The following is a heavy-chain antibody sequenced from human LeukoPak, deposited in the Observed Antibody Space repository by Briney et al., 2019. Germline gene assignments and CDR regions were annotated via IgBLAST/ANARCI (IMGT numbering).Heavy chain of an antibody. CDR3: AKDPGKRGYGY. J-gene: IGHJ4*02. V-gene: IGHV3-30*04. D-gene: IGHD5-18*01. CDR2: ISYDGSNK. Sequence: PGRSLRLSCAASGFTFSSYAMHWVRQAPGKGLEWVALISYDGSNKYYADSVKGRSTISRDNSKNTLYLQMNSLRAEDTAVYYCAKDPGKRGYGYWGQGTLVTVSS. CDR1: GFTFSSYA.